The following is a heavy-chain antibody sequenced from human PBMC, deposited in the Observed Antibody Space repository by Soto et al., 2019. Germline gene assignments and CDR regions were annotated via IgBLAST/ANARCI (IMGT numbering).Heavy chain of an antibody. V-gene: IGHV1-18*01. CDR1: GYTFTSYG. Sequence: ASVKVSCKASGYTFTSYGISWVRQAPGQGLEWMGWISAYSGNTNYAQKLQGRVTMTTDTSTSTAYMELRSLRSDDTAVYYCAGEGYQLRYYGMDVWGQGTTVTVSS. J-gene: IGHJ6*02. D-gene: IGHD2-2*01. CDR3: AGEGYQLRYYGMDV. CDR2: ISAYSGNT.